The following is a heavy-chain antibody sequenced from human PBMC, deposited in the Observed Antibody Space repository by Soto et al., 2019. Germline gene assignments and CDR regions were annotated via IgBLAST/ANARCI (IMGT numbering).Heavy chain of an antibody. Sequence: ASLKFSCKSSEDTFTRYVIHWVRQAPGQRRDWMGWINAGNGNTKYSQNFQGRFTITRDASASTAYMELSSLRSQDTAVYYCATSTIGTSTWKQYFYGMDVWGQGSTVTVSS. CDR1: EDTFTRYV. D-gene: IGHD2-2*01. J-gene: IGHJ6*02. CDR3: ATSTIGTSTWKQYFYGMDV. V-gene: IGHV1-3*01. CDR2: INAGNGNT.